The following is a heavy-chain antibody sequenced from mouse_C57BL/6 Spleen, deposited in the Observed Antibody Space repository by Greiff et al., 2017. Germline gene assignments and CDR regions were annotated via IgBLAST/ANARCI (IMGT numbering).Heavy chain of an antibody. CDR2: IYPRSGNT. V-gene: IGHV1-81*01. J-gene: IGHJ4*01. CDR1: GYTFTSYG. D-gene: IGHD2-1*01. CDR3: ARSLYYGKMDY. Sequence: VQLQQSGAELARPGASVKLSCKASGYTFTSYGISWVKQRTGQGLEWIGEIYPRSGNTYYNEKFKGKATLTADKSSSTAYMELRSLTSDDSAVYFCARSLYYGKMDYWGKGTSVTVSS.